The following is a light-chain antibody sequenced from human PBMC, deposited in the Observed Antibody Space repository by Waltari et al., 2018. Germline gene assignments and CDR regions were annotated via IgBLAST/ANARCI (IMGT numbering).Light chain of an antibody. J-gene: IGKJ1*01. Sequence: ETMLTPSPGTLSLAPRQRATLSCRASQPIASNYLAWYQEKPGQAPRVLIYGASTRASGIPDRFTGSGSGTDFTLTINKLEPEDFAVYYCHQYVGSPWTFGQGTKVEIK. CDR3: HQYVGSPWT. CDR2: GAS. CDR1: QPIASNY. V-gene: IGKV3-20*01.